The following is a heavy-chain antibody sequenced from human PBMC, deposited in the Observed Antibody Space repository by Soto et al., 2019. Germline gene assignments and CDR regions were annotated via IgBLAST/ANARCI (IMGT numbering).Heavy chain of an antibody. CDR2: MNPNTGST. Sequence: QVPLVQSGAEVKKPGASVKVSCKASGYSFANYDLNWVRQAPGQGLEWLGWMNPNTGSTGYAQKFQGRVTMTRNTSVNTAYMELSSLRSEDTAVYYCATNYDFSNGYSYSRGDAFDIWGQGTLVTVSS. D-gene: IGHD3-3*01. V-gene: IGHV1-8*02. CDR3: ATNYDFSNGYSYSRGDAFDI. J-gene: IGHJ3*02. CDR1: GYSFANYD.